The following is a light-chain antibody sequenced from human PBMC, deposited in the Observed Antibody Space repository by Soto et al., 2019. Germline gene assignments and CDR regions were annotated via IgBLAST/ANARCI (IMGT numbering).Light chain of an antibody. CDR3: TSYTSTYTLV. V-gene: IGLV2-14*01. CDR1: SSDIGAYNY. Sequence: QSALTQPASVSGSPGQSITISCTGTSSDIGAYNYVSWYQQHTGRAPQLIFFEVTSRPSGVSNRFSASKFANTASLTISGLHTDDEADYYCTSYTSTYTLVFGTGTKVTVL. J-gene: IGLJ1*01. CDR2: EVT.